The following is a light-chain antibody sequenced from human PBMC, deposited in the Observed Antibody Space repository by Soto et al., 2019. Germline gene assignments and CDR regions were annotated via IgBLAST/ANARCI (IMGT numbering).Light chain of an antibody. J-gene: IGKJ5*01. CDR2: AAF. Sequence: DIQMTQSPSSLSASVGDRVTITCRASQSISNYLNWYQQKPGKAPKLLIYAAFSLQSGVPPRFSGSGSGTDFTLTISSLQPEDFATYYCQQSYSTPITFGQGTRLEVK. CDR1: QSISNY. V-gene: IGKV1-39*01. CDR3: QQSYSTPIT.